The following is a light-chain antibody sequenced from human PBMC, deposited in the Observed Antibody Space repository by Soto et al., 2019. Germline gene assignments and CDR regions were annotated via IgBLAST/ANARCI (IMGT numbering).Light chain of an antibody. V-gene: IGKV3-15*01. CDR1: QSVSSN. J-gene: IGKJ1*01. Sequence: IVMTQSPATLSVSPGERATLSCMASQSVSSNLAWYQQKPGQAPRLLIYGASTRATGIPARFSGSGSGTEFTLTISSLQSEDFAVYYCQHYNNWPRTFGQGTKVEIK. CDR3: QHYNNWPRT. CDR2: GAS.